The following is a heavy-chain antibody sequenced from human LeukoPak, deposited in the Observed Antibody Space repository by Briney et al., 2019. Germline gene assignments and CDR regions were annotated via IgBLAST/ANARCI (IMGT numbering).Heavy chain of an antibody. CDR1: GGTFSSYA. J-gene: IGHJ4*02. V-gene: IGHV1-69*04. Sequence: RASVKVSCKASGGTFSSYAISWVRQAPGQGLEWMGRIIPILGIANYAQKFQGRVTITADKSTSTAYMELSSLRSEDTAVYYCARDIAAAGTGVGDYWGQGTLVTVSS. CDR3: ARDIAAAGTGVGDY. CDR2: IIPILGIA. D-gene: IGHD6-13*01.